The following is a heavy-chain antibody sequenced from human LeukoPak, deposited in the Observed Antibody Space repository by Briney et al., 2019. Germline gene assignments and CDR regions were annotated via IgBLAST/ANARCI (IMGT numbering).Heavy chain of an antibody. CDR2: IKSKTDGGTT. D-gene: IGHD5-18*01. CDR1: GFTVSSNY. Sequence: KSGGSLRLSCAASGFTVSSNYMSWVRQAPGKGLEWVGRIKSKTDGGTTDYAAPVKGRFTISRDDSKNTLYLQMNSLKTEDTAVYYCTTDWEDTAMVKYYYYGMDVWGQGTTVTVSS. V-gene: IGHV3-15*01. CDR3: TTDWEDTAMVKYYYYGMDV. J-gene: IGHJ6*02.